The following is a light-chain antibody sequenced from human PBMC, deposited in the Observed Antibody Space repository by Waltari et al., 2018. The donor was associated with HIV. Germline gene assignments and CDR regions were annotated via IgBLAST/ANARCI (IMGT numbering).Light chain of an antibody. CDR2: DVT. CDR1: SSDVGGYNY. Sequence: QSALTQPASVSASPGQSITISCTGTSSDVGGYNYVSWYQQHPGKAPKLMVYDVTNRPSGVSNRFSGSKSGNTAFLTISGLQAEDEADYYCSSYTTSRTVVFGGGTKLTVL. V-gene: IGLV2-14*03. CDR3: SSYTTSRTVV. J-gene: IGLJ2*01.